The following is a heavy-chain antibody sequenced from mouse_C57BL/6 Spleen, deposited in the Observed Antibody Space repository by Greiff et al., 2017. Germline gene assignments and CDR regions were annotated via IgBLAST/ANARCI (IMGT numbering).Heavy chain of an antibody. D-gene: IGHD1-1*01. V-gene: IGHV5-17*01. J-gene: IGHJ4*01. CDR1: GFTFSDYG. CDR3: ASFPYYGSSHYAMDY. CDR2: ISSGSSTI. Sequence: EVHLVESGGGLVKPGGSLKLSCAASGFTFSDYGMHWVRQAPEKGLEWVAYISSGSSTIYYADTVKGRFTISRDNAKNTLFLQMTSLRSEDTAMYYCASFPYYGSSHYAMDYWGQGTSVTVSS.